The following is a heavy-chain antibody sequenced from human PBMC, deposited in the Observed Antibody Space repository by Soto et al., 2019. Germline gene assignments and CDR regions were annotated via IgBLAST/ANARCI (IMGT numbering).Heavy chain of an antibody. CDR2: INHSEST. J-gene: IGHJ4*02. Sequence: QVQLQQWGAGLLKPSETLSLTCVVYGGSFSGYNWNWIRQPPGKGLEWIGEINHSESTSYSPSLKSRITMSVDTSKKQFSLNLTSVTAADTAVYYCARVRLAARTIDYWGQGTLVTVSS. CDR3: ARVRLAARTIDY. V-gene: IGHV4-34*01. CDR1: GGSFSGYN. D-gene: IGHD6-6*01.